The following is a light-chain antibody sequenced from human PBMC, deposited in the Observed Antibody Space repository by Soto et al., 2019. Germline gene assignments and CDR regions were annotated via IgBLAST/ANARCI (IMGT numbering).Light chain of an antibody. CDR2: GAS. Sequence: ETLLTPSPATPSLSPGERATLSCTASQSVSSSYLAWYQQKPGQTPSLLIYGASTRATGIPDRFSGSGSGTHFTLTISRLEPGDFAVYYCQHFGGTTFTFGQGTRLEIK. CDR3: QHFGGTTFT. CDR1: QSVSSSY. J-gene: IGKJ5*01. V-gene: IGKV3-20*01.